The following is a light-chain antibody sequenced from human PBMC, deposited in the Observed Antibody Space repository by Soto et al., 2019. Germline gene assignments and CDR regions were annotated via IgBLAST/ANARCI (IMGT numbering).Light chain of an antibody. J-gene: IGLJ2*01. CDR3: SSYTSSSTFV. V-gene: IGLV2-18*02. CDR2: EVS. Sequence: SALTQPPSVSGSPGQSVTMSCTGTSSDVGSYNRVSWYQQPPGTAPKLMIYEVSNRPSGVPDRFSGSKSGNTASLTISGLQAEDEADYYCSSYTSSSTFVFGGGTKLTVL. CDR1: SSDVGSYNR.